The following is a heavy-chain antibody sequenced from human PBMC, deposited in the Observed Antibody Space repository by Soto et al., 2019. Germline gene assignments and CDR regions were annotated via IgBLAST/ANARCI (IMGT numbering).Heavy chain of an antibody. V-gene: IGHV1-2*02. CDR1: GYSFPGYF. CDR2: INPNSGGR. CDR3: ARGWQSIRQSKGGSCYANLDY. J-gene: IGHJ4*02. Sequence: ASVKVSCKVSGYSFPGYFMHWVRQAPGQGIERMGWINPNSGGRHFEQKFQGRVTLTRDTSISTAYLELSGWASDDTAFYYCARGWQSIRQSKGGSCYANLDYWVQGTLVT. D-gene: IGHD2-15*01.